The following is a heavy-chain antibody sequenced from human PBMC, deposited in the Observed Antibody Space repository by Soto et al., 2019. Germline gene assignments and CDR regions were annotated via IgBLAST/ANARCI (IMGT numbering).Heavy chain of an antibody. D-gene: IGHD6-6*01. V-gene: IGHV1-18*01. CDR1: GYTFTSYG. Sequence: ASVKVSCKASGYTFTSYGISWVRQAPGQGLEWMGWISAYNGNTNYAQKLQGRVTMTTDTSTSTAYMELRSLRSDDTAVYYCARANEEYSGSSGHWFDPWGQGTLVTVSS. J-gene: IGHJ5*02. CDR2: ISAYNGNT. CDR3: ARANEEYSGSSGHWFDP.